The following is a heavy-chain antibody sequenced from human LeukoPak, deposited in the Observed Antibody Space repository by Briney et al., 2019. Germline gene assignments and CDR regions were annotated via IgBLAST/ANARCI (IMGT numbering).Heavy chain of an antibody. CDR1: GYTFTGYY. D-gene: IGHD3-22*01. V-gene: IGHV1-2*02. J-gene: IGHJ3*02. CDR3: ARDPSRVYYYDSHAAFDI. CDR2: INPNSGGT. Sequence: ASVKVSCKTSGYTFTGYYMHGVRQAPGQGLEWMGWINPNSGGTNYAQKSQGRVTMTRDTSISTAYMELSRLRSDDTAVYYCARDPSRVYYYDSHAAFDIWGQGTMVTVSS.